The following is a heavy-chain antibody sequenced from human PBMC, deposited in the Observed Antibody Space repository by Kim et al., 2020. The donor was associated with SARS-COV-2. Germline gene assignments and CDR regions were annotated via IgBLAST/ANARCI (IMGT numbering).Heavy chain of an antibody. J-gene: IGHJ3*02. CDR2: IYYSGST. CDR1: GGSISSYY. Sequence: SETLSLTCTVSGGSISSYYWSWIRQPPGKGLEWIGYIYYSGSTNYNPSLKSRVTISVDTSKNQFSLKLSSVTAADTAVYYCARSTYYDILTGYPDAFDIWGQGTMVTVSS. CDR3: ARSTYYDILTGYPDAFDI. V-gene: IGHV4-59*01. D-gene: IGHD3-9*01.